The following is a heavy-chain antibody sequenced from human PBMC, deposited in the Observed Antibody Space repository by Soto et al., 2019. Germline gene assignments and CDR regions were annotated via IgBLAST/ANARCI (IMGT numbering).Heavy chain of an antibody. V-gene: IGHV3-74*01. CDR1: GFTFSSFW. J-gene: IGHJ4*02. D-gene: IGHD6-6*01. CDR3: ARDIGGSSSS. Sequence: HPGGSLRLSCAASGFTFSSFWMHWVRQAPGKGLVWVSRINTDGSTTNYADSVKGRFTISRDNADNTLYLQMNSLRADDTAVYYCARDIGGSSSSWGQGILVTVSS. CDR2: INTDGSTT.